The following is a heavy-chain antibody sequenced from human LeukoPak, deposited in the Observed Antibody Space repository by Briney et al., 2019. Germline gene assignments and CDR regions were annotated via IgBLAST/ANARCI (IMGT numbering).Heavy chain of an antibody. CDR2: IEEDGSEK. J-gene: IGHJ6*02. D-gene: IGHD3-10*01. Sequence: GGSLRLSCATSGFTFSSYWMSWVRQAPGEGLEWVANIEEDGSEKYYVDSVKGRFTTSRDNSKNTLYLQMNSLRAEDTAVYYCAKALQVRGPLNYYYYYGMDVWGQGTTVTVSS. V-gene: IGHV3-7*01. CDR3: AKALQVRGPLNYYYYYGMDV. CDR1: GFTFSSYW.